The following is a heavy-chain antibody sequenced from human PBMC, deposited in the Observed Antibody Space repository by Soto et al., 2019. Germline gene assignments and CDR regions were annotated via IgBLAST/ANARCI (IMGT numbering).Heavy chain of an antibody. CDR2: IYYSGNT. CDR1: GGSITDSNYY. Sequence: PSETLSLTCSVSGGSITDSNYYWAWVRQPPGKGLESIGSIYYSGNTYYNPSLKSRVTISVDTSKNQFSLKLTSVSAADTAMYYCARRVAFWSGYYDFWGQGHLVTLSS. CDR3: ARRVAFWSGYYDF. V-gene: IGHV4-39*01. J-gene: IGHJ4*02. D-gene: IGHD3-3*01.